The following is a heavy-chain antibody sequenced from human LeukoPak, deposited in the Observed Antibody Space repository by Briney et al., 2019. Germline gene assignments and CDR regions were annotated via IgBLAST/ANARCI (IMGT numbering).Heavy chain of an antibody. CDR2: IYSGGST. D-gene: IGHD2/OR15-2a*01. Sequence: GGSLRLSCAASGFTVSSNYMSWVRQAPGKGLEWVSVIYSGGSTYYADSVKGRFTISRDNSKNTLYLQMNSLRAEDTAVYYCARVYAGARTFDYWGQGTLVTVSS. CDR3: ARVYAGARTFDY. J-gene: IGHJ4*02. CDR1: GFTVSSNY. V-gene: IGHV3-53*01.